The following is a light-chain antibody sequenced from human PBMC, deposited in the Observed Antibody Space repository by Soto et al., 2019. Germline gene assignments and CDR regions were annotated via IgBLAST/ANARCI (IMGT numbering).Light chain of an antibody. CDR3: ETWDSSLSAVV. J-gene: IGLJ3*02. CDR1: SSNIGNNY. CDR2: DNN. Sequence: QSVLTQPPSVSAAPGQKVTISCSGSSSNIGNNYVSWYQQFPGTAPKLLIYDNNKRPSGIPDRFSGSKSGTSATLGITGLQTGDWSDYYCETWDSSLSAVVFGGGTKLTVL. V-gene: IGLV1-51*01.